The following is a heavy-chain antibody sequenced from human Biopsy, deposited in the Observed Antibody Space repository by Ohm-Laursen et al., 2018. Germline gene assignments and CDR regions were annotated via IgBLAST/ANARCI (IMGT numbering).Heavy chain of an antibody. D-gene: IGHD1-1*01. V-gene: IGHV1-24*01. CDR1: GYILTDIS. Sequence: ASLRLSCKFSGYILTDISMHWARQAPGQGLEWMGGFAPESGKIVYSQKFQGRVTMTEDTSTGTAYMEVWRLRSDDTAVYYCAADINAWNVNYWGQGTQVIVSS. J-gene: IGHJ4*02. CDR3: AADINAWNVNY. CDR2: FAPESGKI.